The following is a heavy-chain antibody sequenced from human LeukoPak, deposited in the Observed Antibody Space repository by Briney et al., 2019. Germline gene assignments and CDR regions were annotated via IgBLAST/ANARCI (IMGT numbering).Heavy chain of an antibody. Sequence: SETLSLTCTVSGGSISSYYWSWIRQPPGKGLEWIGYIYYSGSTNYNPSLKSRVTISVDTSKNQFSLKLSSVTAADTAVYYCARAPLGSYCSGGNCYFGVAFDIWGQGTMVTVSS. J-gene: IGHJ3*02. V-gene: IGHV4-59*01. CDR2: IYYSGST. D-gene: IGHD2-15*01. CDR1: GGSISSYY. CDR3: ARAPLGSYCSGGNCYFGVAFDI.